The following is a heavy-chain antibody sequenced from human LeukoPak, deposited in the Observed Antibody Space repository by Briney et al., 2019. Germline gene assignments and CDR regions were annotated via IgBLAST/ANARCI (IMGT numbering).Heavy chain of an antibody. CDR3: ARGTYYYEF. CDR1: KFTFSSYW. V-gene: IGHV3-7*04. Sequence: GGSLRLSCAASKFTFSSYWMSWVRQAPGKGPEWVAYMNQLGNEKNYLDSVKGRSTISRDNAKNSLYLQMTSLRAEDTAVYYCARGTYYYEFWGQGTLVTVSS. J-gene: IGHJ4*02. CDR2: MNQLGNEK. D-gene: IGHD3-16*01.